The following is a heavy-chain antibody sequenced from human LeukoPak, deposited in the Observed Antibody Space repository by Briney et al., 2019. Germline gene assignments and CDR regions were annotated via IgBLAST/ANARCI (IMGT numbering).Heavy chain of an antibody. Sequence: PSETLSLTCTVSGGSISSYYWSWIRQPPGKGLEWIGCIYYSGSTNYNPSLESRVTISVDTSKNQFSLKLSSVTAADTAVYYCARGLWTFDYWGQGTLVTVSS. J-gene: IGHJ4*02. CDR1: GGSISSYY. CDR2: IYYSGST. CDR3: ARGLWTFDY. V-gene: IGHV4-59*01. D-gene: IGHD5-18*01.